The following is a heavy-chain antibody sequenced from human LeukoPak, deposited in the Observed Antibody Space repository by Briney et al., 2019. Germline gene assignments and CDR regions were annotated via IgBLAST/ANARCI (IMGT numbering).Heavy chain of an antibody. CDR1: GFTFDDYA. CDR2: ISWNSGSI. CDR3: AKGGLLWFGESSAPFDY. J-gene: IGHJ4*02. D-gene: IGHD3-10*01. Sequence: GGSLRLSCAASGFTFDDYAMHWVRQAPGKGLEWVSGISWNSGSIGYADSVKGRFTISRDNAKNSLYLQMNSLRAEDTALYYCAKGGLLWFGESSAPFDYWGQGTLVTVSS. V-gene: IGHV3-9*01.